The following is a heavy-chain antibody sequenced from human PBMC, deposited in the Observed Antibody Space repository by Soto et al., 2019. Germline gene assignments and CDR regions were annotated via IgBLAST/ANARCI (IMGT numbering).Heavy chain of an antibody. D-gene: IGHD3-22*01. V-gene: IGHV1-69*06. CDR2: IIPIFGTA. CDR3: ARGGYDSSGYFPNDY. J-gene: IGHJ4*02. Sequence: SVKVSCKASGGTFSSYAISWVRQAPGQGLEWMGGIIPIFGTANYAQKFQGRVTITADKSTSTAYMELSSLRSEDTAVYYCARGGYDSSGYFPNDYWGQGTLVTVSS. CDR1: GGTFSSYA.